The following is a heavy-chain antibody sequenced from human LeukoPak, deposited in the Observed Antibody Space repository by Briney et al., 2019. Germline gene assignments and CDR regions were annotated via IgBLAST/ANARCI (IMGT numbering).Heavy chain of an antibody. Sequence: GSLRLPCAASGFTFSSYAMSWIRQPPGKGLEWIGEINHSGSTNYNPSLKSRVTISVDTSKNQFSLKLSSVTAADTAVYYCARGLAWMGRYFDLWGRGTLVTVSS. V-gene: IGHV4-34*01. CDR1: GFTFSSYA. CDR2: INHSGST. J-gene: IGHJ2*01. CDR3: ARGLAWMGRYFDL. D-gene: IGHD3-3*02.